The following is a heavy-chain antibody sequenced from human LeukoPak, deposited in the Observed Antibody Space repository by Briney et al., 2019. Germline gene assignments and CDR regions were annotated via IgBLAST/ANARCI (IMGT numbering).Heavy chain of an antibody. V-gene: IGHV3-23*01. CDR1: GFTFSSYA. J-gene: IGHJ2*01. CDR3: AKGPRAGLRYWYFDL. D-gene: IGHD2-21*02. Sequence: GGSLRLSCAASGFTFSSYAMSWVCQAPGKGLQWVSTVSGSGAGTFYGDSVKGRFTISRDNSNNTLFLQMNSLSADDTAVYFCAKGPRAGLRYWYFDLWGRGSLVTVSS. CDR2: VSGSGAGT.